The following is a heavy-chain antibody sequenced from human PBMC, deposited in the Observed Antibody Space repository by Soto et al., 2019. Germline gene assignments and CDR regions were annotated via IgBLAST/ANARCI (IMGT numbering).Heavy chain of an antibody. V-gene: IGHV3-30*13. CDR3: ARDYISAVTFFFDY. Sequence: QVQLVESGGGLIQPGGSLRLSCAASGFTFSSYGMHWVRQAPGKGLEWVAFISYAGPNKYYADSGKGRFTISRDNSKSRQLLYMSGLRADDTAVYYCARDYISAVTFFFDYWGRGALVTVSS. J-gene: IGHJ4*02. CDR2: ISYAGPNK. CDR1: GFTFSSYG. D-gene: IGHD4-17*01.